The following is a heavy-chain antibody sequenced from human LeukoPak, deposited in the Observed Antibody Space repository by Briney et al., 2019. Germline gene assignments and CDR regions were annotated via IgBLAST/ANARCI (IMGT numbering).Heavy chain of an antibody. D-gene: IGHD5-12*01. CDR2: INPNSGGT. CDR1: GYTFTGYY. V-gene: IGHV1-2*02. J-gene: IGHJ4*02. Sequence: GASVKVSCKASGYTFTGYYMHWVRQAPGQGLEWMGWINPNSGGTNYAQKFQGRVTMTRDTSISTAYMELSSLRSEDTAVYYCARVEGYSGYDHFDYWGQGTLVTVSS. CDR3: ARVEGYSGYDHFDY.